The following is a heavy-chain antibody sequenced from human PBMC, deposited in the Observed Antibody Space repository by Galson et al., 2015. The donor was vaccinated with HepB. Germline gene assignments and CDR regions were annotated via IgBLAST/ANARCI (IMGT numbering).Heavy chain of an antibody. CDR1: GFTFSSYA. J-gene: IGHJ6*02. V-gene: IGHV3-21*01. CDR2: ISSSSSYI. Sequence: SLRLSCAASGFTFSSYAMSWVRQAPGKGLEWVSSISSSSSYIYYADSVKGRFTISRDNAKNSLYLQMNSLRAEDTAVYYCASSRIVSSSTYLSLYYYYYGMDVWGQGTTVTVSS. CDR3: ASSRIVSSSTYLSLYYYYYGMDV. D-gene: IGHD2-2*01.